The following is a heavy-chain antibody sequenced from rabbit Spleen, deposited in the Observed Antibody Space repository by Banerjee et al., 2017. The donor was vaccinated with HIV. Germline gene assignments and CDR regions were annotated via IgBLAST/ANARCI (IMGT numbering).Heavy chain of an antibody. CDR2: INVYTGKP. D-gene: IGHD1-1*01. CDR1: GFSFSNKAG. J-gene: IGHJ4*01. CDR3: ARGWPTASGLDDL. Sequence: QERLVESGGGLVQPGGSLKLSCTASGFSFSNKAGMCWVRQAPGKGLQWIACINVYTGKPVYATWAKGRFTISRTSSTTVTLQMTSLTVADTATYFCARGWPTASGLDDLWGQGTLVTVS. V-gene: IGHV1S45*01.